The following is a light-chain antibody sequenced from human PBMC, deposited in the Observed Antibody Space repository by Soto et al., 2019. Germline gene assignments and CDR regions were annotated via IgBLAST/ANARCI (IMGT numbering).Light chain of an antibody. CDR3: LLIYPGVGEV. CDR1: TGAVTSGHY. CDR2: DTN. V-gene: IGLV7-46*01. Sequence: QAVVTQEPSLTVSPGGTVTLTCGSSTGAVTSGHYPHWFQQKSGQAPRTLIYDTNNRHSWTPARFSGSLLGGKGALTLSGAQPEDEADYYCLLIYPGVGEVFGTGTKLTVL. J-gene: IGLJ1*01.